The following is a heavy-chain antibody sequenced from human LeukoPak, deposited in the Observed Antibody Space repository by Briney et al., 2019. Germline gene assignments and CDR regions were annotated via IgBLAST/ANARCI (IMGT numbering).Heavy chain of an antibody. J-gene: IGHJ5*02. V-gene: IGHV4-38-2*01. CDR2: IYHSGST. CDR1: GYSISSGFY. D-gene: IGHD3-10*01. Sequence: SETLSLTCSVSGYSISSGFYWGWIRQPPGRGLEWIGSIYHSGSTSYNPSLKSRLTISVDTSENQFSLNLSSLTAADTAIYYCARGSGTYFRTYFDPWGQGILVTVSS. CDR3: ARGSGTYFRTYFDP.